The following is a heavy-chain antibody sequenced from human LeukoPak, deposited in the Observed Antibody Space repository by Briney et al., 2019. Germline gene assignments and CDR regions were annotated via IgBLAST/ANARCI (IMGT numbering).Heavy chain of an antibody. J-gene: IGHJ4*02. Sequence: PGGSLRLSCAASGFTFSTYTLSWVRQPPGKGLECLSSISSSSTYIYYADSVKGRFTISRDNAKSSLYLQMNSLRAEDTAVYYCARERSPKCSGGSCYLDCWGQGTLVTVSS. CDR2: ISSSSTYI. D-gene: IGHD2-15*01. V-gene: IGHV3-21*01. CDR3: ARERSPKCSGGSCYLDC. CDR1: GFTFSTYT.